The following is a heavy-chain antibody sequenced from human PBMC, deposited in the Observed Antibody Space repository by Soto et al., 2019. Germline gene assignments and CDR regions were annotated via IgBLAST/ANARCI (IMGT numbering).Heavy chain of an antibody. CDR1: GFTVSSNY. Sequence: PGGSLRLSCAASGFTVSSNYMSWVRQAPGKGLEWVSVIYSGGSTYYADSVKGRFTISRDNSKNTLYLQMNSLRAEDTAVYYCASTGGYSGYDPFDHWGQGTWSPCPQ. V-gene: IGHV3-53*01. CDR2: IYSGGST. CDR3: ASTGGYSGYDPFDH. J-gene: IGHJ4*02. D-gene: IGHD5-12*01.